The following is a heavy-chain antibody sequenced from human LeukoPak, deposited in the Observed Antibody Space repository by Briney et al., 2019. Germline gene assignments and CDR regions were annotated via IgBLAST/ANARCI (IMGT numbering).Heavy chain of an antibody. V-gene: IGHV3-23*01. Sequence: GGSLRLSCAASGFTFSSYAMSWVRQAPGKGLEWVSAISGSGGSTYYADSVKGRFTISRDNSKNTLYLQMNSLRAEDTAVYYCASPGYTYYYDSSGYYSDWGQGTLVTVSS. CDR2: ISGSGGST. J-gene: IGHJ1*01. D-gene: IGHD3-22*01. CDR1: GFTFSSYA. CDR3: ASPGYTYYYDSSGYYSD.